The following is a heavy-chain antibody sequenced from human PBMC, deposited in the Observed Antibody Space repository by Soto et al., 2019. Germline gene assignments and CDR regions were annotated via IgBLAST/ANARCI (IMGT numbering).Heavy chain of an antibody. CDR3: ARQRTTVVTKAYFGY. CDR1: GESISSSSYY. V-gene: IGHV4-39*01. J-gene: IGHJ4*02. D-gene: IGHD2-21*02. Sequence: SETLSLTCIVSGESISSSSYYWGWIRQPPGKGLEWIGSIYHSGRTYYNQSLKSRVAISIDTAKNQFSLKLSSFTAADTALYYCARQRTTVVTKAYFGYGGQGSLVTVSS. CDR2: IYHSGRT.